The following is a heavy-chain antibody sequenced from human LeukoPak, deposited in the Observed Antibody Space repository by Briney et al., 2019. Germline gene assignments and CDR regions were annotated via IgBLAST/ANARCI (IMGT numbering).Heavy chain of an antibody. CDR2: INSDGINT. CDR3: ARDLGQYYDTSDNWFDP. J-gene: IGHJ5*02. D-gene: IGHD3-22*01. V-gene: IGHV3-74*01. CDR1: GFTFSNFW. Sequence: GGTLSLSCAASGFTFSNFWMHWVPPAPGKGLVWVSRINSDGINTSYADSVKGRFTNSRDNAKNTLNLQMDSLRAEDTAVYYCARDLGQYYDTSDNWFDPWGQGTLVTVSS.